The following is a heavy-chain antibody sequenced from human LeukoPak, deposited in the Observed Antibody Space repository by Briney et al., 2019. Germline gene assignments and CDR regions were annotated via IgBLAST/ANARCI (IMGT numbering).Heavy chain of an antibody. D-gene: IGHD2-8*01. CDR3: ATLMAHLDY. CDR2: INPNSGDT. J-gene: IGHJ4*02. Sequence: EASVTVSCKAFGYTFTDYHMHWVRQAPGQGLEWMGWINPNSGDTNYAQKFQGRVTMTRDTTISTAYMELSRLRSDDTAVFYCATLMAHLDYWGQGTLVTVSS. V-gene: IGHV1-2*02. CDR1: GYTFTDYH.